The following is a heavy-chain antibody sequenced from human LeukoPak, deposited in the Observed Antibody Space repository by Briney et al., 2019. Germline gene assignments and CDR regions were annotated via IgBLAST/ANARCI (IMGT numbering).Heavy chain of an antibody. D-gene: IGHD5-12*01. V-gene: IGHV4-59*02. CDR1: GGSVSDYY. J-gene: IGHJ5*02. CDR3: ARDWGSGYDSRFDP. Sequence: SETLSLTCTISGGSVSDYYWSWIRQSPGKGLEWIGYIYYSGSTNYNPSLKSRVTISIDTSKNQFSLKLTSVTAADTAIYYCARDWGSGYDSRFDPWGQGTLVTISS. CDR2: IYYSGST.